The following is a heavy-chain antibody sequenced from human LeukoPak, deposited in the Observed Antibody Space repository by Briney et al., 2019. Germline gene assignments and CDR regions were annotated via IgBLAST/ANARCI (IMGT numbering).Heavy chain of an antibody. CDR1: GFTVSSNY. Sequence: GGSLRLSCAASGFTVSSNYMSWVRQAPGKGLEWVAFIRYDGSNKYYADSVKGRFTISRDNAKNSLYLQMNSLRAEDTAVYYCARDQFVPIASGWLRAPTGFDYWGQGTLVTVSS. V-gene: IGHV3-30*02. CDR3: ARDQFVPIASGWLRAPTGFDY. D-gene: IGHD6-19*01. CDR2: IRYDGSNK. J-gene: IGHJ4*02.